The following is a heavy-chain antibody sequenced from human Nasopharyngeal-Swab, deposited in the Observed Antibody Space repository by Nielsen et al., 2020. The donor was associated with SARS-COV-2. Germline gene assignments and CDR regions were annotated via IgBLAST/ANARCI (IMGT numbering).Heavy chain of an antibody. CDR3: ARTDSSGYYPVTYYYGMDA. Sequence: WIRQPPGKGLEWVAVISYDGSNKYYADSVKGRFTISRDNSKNTLYLQMNSLRAEDTAVYYRARTDSSGYYPVTYYYGMDAWGQGTTVTVSS. J-gene: IGHJ6*02. V-gene: IGHV3-30-3*01. CDR2: ISYDGSNK. D-gene: IGHD3-22*01.